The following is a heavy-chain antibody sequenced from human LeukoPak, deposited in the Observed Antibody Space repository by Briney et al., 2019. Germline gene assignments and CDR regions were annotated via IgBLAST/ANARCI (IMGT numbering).Heavy chain of an antibody. D-gene: IGHD1-1*01. V-gene: IGHV3-21*01. CDR2: ISPSSTNI. J-gene: IGHJ5*01. Sequence: GGSLRLSCAASGFTFSAHTMSWVRQAPGKGLEWVSSISPSSTNIFQPASMKGRFNNSRDKAKKSLILQIHNLRVEDTAVYDYAREEGYVFYFDPWGQRTPVTVSS. CDR1: GFTFSAHT. CDR3: AREEGYVFYFDP.